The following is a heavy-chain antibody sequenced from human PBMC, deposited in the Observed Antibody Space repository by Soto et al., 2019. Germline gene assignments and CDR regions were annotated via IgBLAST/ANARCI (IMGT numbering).Heavy chain of an antibody. CDR3: AKSSRQYASAIQAFFDP. V-gene: IGHV1-58*01. J-gene: IGHJ5*02. Sequence: GASVKVSCKASGFTFSSSAVQWVRQARGQRLEWIGKIVVGSGNTNYAQKFQERVTITRDMSTSTAYMELSSLRADDTAVYYCAKSSRQYASAIQAFFDPWGLGTLVTVSS. D-gene: IGHD2-2*01. CDR2: IVVGSGNT. CDR1: GFTFSSSA.